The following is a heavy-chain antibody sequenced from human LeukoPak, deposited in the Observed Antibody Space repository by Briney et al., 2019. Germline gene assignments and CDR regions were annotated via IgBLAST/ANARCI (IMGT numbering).Heavy chain of an antibody. CDR1: GFTFRGSA. CDR3: TSPIWSYYYYMDV. Sequence: VQPGGSLKLSCAASGFTFRGSAMHWVRQASGKGLEWVGRIRSKANSYATAYAASVKGRFTISRDDSKNTAYLQMNSLKTEDTAVYYCTSPIWSYYYYMDVWGKGTTVTVSS. D-gene: IGHD3-10*01. CDR2: IRSKANSYAT. V-gene: IGHV3-73*01. J-gene: IGHJ6*03.